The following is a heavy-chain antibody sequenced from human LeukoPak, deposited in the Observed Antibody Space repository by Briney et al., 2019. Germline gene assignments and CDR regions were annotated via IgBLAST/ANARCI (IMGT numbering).Heavy chain of an antibody. J-gene: IGHJ4*02. CDR3: ARYGCSGGSCYLHFDY. Sequence: SETLSLTCAVYSGSFSGYYWSWIRQPPGKGLEWIGEINHSGSTNYNPSLKSRVTISVDTSKNQFSLKLSSVTAADTAVYYCARYGCSGGSCYLHFDYWGQGTPVTVSS. D-gene: IGHD2-15*01. V-gene: IGHV4-34*01. CDR1: SGSFSGYY. CDR2: INHSGST.